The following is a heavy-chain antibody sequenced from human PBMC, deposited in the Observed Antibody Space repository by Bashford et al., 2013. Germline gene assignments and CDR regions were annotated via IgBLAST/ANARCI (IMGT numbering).Heavy chain of an antibody. CDR3: ARHGEIWSGELLFGVSFFYDT. D-gene: IGHD3-10*01. Sequence: GESLKISCKGSGYNFATHWIGWVRQMPGKGLEWMGIIYPDDSDTRYSPSFQGQVTISADKSSNTAYLQWSSLTASDSAMYFCARHGEIWSGELLFGVSFFYDTWGQGTQVTVSS. CDR1: GYNFATHW. V-gene: IGHV5-51*01. CDR2: IYPDDSDT. J-gene: IGHJ5*02.